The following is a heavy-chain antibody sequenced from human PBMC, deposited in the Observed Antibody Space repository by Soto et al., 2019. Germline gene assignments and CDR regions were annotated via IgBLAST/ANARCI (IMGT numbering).Heavy chain of an antibody. V-gene: IGHV4-39*01. CDR3: APLSVSLSGPYGIHV. CDR2: MFYSGLT. CDR1: GYSVSSSDYY. Sequence: GPGPPGTSETLSLTCSVSGYSVSSSDYYWAWIRQPPGKGLEWIGSMFYSGLTYYNPSLKSRVTLSVDTSKNQFSVRLNSVTAADTAVYYCAPLSVSLSGPYGIHVWGQGTTVTVSS. J-gene: IGHJ6*02. D-gene: IGHD2-15*01.